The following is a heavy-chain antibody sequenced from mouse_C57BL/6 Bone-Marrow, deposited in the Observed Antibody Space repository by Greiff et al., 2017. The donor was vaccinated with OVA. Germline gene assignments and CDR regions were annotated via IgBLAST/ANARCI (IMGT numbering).Heavy chain of an antibody. CDR3: AIDYSNMAWFAY. J-gene: IGHJ3*01. CDR2: INPSTGGT. V-gene: IGHV1-42*01. CDR1: GYSFTGYY. Sequence: EVQLLQSGPELVKPGASVKISCKASGYSFTGYYMNWVKQSPEKSLEWIGEINPSTGGTTYTQKFKAKATLTVDKSSSTAYMQLKRLTSGNSAVYYCAIDYSNMAWFAYWGQGTLVTVSA. D-gene: IGHD2-5*01.